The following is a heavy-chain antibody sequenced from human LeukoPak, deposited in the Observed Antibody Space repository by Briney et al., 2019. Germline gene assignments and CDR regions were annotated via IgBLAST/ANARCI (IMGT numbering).Heavy chain of an antibody. J-gene: IGHJ4*02. Sequence: GESLKISCEGSGYSFTSYWIGWVRQMPGKGLEWMGIIYPGDSDTRYSPSFQDQVTISADKSISTAYLQWSSLKASDTAMYYCARKTLQGGGGYYFDYWGQGTLVTVSS. CDR1: GYSFTSYW. D-gene: IGHD5-24*01. V-gene: IGHV5-51*01. CDR2: IYPGDSDT. CDR3: ARKTLQGGGGYYFDY.